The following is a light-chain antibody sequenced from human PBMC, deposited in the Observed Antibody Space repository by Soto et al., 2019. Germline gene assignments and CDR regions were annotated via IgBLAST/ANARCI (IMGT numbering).Light chain of an antibody. Sequence: EIVMTQSPATLSVSPGERAILSCRASQSVSNNLAWYQQKPGQAPSLLIYHASTRASGIPARFSGSGSGTEFTLTISSLQSEAFAVYYCQQYNEWPLTFGGGTKVEIK. V-gene: IGKV3-15*01. J-gene: IGKJ4*01. CDR3: QQYNEWPLT. CDR2: HAS. CDR1: QSVSNN.